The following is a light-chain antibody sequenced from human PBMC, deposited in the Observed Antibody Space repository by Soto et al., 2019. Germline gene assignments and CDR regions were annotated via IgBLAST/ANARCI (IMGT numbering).Light chain of an antibody. V-gene: IGKV3D-15*01. CDR2: GAS. J-gene: IGKJ5*01. CDR3: QQYGKTPQIT. CDR1: QSVSSN. Sequence: EIVMRQSPATLSVSPGERATLSCRASQSVSSNLSLYQQKPVQSPRLLIYGASTRATGIPDRFSGSGSGTDFSLTISRLEPEDFAVYYCQQYGKTPQITFGQGTRLEIK.